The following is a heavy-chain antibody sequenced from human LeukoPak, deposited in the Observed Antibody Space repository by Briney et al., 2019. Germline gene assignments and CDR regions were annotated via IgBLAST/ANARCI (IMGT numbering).Heavy chain of an antibody. D-gene: IGHD2-2*01. CDR3: ARHPDAYVFDC. J-gene: IGHJ5*01. Sequence: SETLSLTCTVSGGSIRNNYWSWIRQPPGKGLEWIGYIYNSGSTNYNPSLKSRVTISADTSRNQVYLKLSSVTATDTAAYYCARHPDAYVFDCWGQGTLVTVSS. V-gene: IGHV4-59*08. CDR1: GGSIRNNY. CDR2: IYNSGST.